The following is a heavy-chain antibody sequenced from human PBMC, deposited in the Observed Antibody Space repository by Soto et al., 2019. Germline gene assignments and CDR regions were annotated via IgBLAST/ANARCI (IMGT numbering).Heavy chain of an antibody. V-gene: IGHV3-7*03. CDR3: ARDHLILPAHDFFYGSDV. CDR2: IPQDGVDG. D-gene: IGHD2-21*02. Sequence: PGGSLRLSCEVSGFIFSMYSMSWVRQTPGKGLEWVAKIPQDGVDGHYADAVKGRFTISRDNGKNSLYLQMNNLRAEDTAVYYCARDHLILPAHDFFYGSDVWGWGATVTVSS. J-gene: IGHJ6*04. CDR1: GFIFSMYS.